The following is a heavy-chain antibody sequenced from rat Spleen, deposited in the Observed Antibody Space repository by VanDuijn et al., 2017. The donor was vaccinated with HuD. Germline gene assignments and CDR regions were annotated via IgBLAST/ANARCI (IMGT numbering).Heavy chain of an antibody. J-gene: IGHJ2*01. CDR3: ARGESNSDYFDY. CDR2: ISYDGSST. V-gene: IGHV5-7*01. Sequence: EVQLVESGGGLVQPGRSLKLSCAASGFTFSDYNMAWVRQAPKKGLEWVATISYDGSSTYYRDSVKGRFTISRDNAKRNLNLQMNSLRSEDTATYYCARGESNSDYFDYWGQGVMVTVSS. CDR1: GFTFSDYN. D-gene: IGHD4-4*01.